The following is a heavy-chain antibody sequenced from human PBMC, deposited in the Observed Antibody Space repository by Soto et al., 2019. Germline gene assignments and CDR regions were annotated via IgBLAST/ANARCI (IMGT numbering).Heavy chain of an antibody. Sequence: QVQLQESGPGLVKPSDTLSLTCTVSAASFSKYYWTWIRQPPGKGLEWIGYIYFNGNINYNPSLKRRVTISVDTSKKRISLNLTSVTDADTAVYFCASVTFGGVVLAHWGQGTLVTVSS. CDR3: ASVTFGGVVLAH. D-gene: IGHD3-16*01. J-gene: IGHJ4*02. V-gene: IGHV4-59*13. CDR1: AASFSKYY. CDR2: IYFNGNI.